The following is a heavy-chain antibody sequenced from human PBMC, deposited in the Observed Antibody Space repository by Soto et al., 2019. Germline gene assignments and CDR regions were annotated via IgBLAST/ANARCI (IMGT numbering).Heavy chain of an antibody. CDR3: ARDAVGGSPYNRFDP. V-gene: IGHV4-34*01. Sequence: PSETLSLTCAVYGGSFSGYYWSWIRQPPGKGLEWIGEINHSGSTNYNPSLKSRVTISVDTSKNQFSLKLSSVTAADTAVYYCARDAVGGSPYNRFDPWGQGTLVTVSS. J-gene: IGHJ5*02. CDR2: INHSGST. CDR1: GGSFSGYY. D-gene: IGHD1-1*01.